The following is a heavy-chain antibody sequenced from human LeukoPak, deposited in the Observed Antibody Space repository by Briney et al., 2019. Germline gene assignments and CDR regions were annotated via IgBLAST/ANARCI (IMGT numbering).Heavy chain of an antibody. Sequence: RTGGSLRLSCAASGFTFSDFYMTWIRQAPGKGLEWVSYSSNGGSTIYYADSVKGRFTISRDNAKNSLYLQMNSLRAEDTAVYYCARDLGYCTNGVCHTRFDYWGQGTLVAVSS. CDR1: GFTFSDFY. V-gene: IGHV3-11*01. CDR2: SSNGGSTI. D-gene: IGHD2-8*01. J-gene: IGHJ4*02. CDR3: ARDLGYCTNGVCHTRFDY.